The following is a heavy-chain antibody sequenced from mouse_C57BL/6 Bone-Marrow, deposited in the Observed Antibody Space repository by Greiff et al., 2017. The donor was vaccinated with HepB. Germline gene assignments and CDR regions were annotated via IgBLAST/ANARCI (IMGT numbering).Heavy chain of an antibody. CDR1: GYAFSSSW. Sequence: QVQLQQSGPELVKPGASVKISCKASGYAFSSSWMNWVKQRPGKGLEWIGRIYPGDGDTNYNGKFKGKATLTADKSSSTAYMQLSSLTSEDSAVYFCARRVRRCYAMDDWGQGTSVTVSS. V-gene: IGHV1-82*01. J-gene: IGHJ4*01. D-gene: IGHD2-14*01. CDR2: IYPGDGDT. CDR3: ARRVRRCYAMDD.